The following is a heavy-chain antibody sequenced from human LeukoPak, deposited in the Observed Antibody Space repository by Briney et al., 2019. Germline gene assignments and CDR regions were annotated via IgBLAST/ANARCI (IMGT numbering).Heavy chain of an antibody. D-gene: IGHD5-18*01. CDR3: ARGGGYSYGYDWVDAFDI. CDR1: GGSISSGGYS. CDR2: IYHSGST. Sequence: SETLSLTCAVSGGSISSGGYSWSWIRQPPGKGLEWIGYIYHSGSTYYNPFLKSRVTISVDRSKNQFSLKLSSVTAADTAVYYCARGGGYSYGYDWVDAFDIWGQGTMVTVSS. J-gene: IGHJ3*02. V-gene: IGHV4-30-2*01.